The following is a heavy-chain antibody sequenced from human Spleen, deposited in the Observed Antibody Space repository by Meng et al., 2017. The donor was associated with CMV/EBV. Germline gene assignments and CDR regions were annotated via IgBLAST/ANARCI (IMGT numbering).Heavy chain of an antibody. CDR1: GGSFSGYY. J-gene: IGHJ6*02. CDR3: ARGSYYDFWSGYYTLYYYYYGMDV. D-gene: IGHD3-3*01. CDR2: INHSGST. V-gene: IGHV4-34*01. Sequence: SETLSLTCAVYGGSFSGYYWSWIRQPPGEGLEWIGEINHSGSTNYNPSLKSRVTISVDTSKNQFSLKLSSVTAADTAVYYCARGSYYDFWSGYYTLYYYYYGMDVWGQGTTVTVSS.